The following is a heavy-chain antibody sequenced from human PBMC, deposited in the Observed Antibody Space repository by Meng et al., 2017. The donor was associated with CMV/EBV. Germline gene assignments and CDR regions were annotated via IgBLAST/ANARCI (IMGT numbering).Heavy chain of an antibody. CDR2: INHSGST. D-gene: IGHD2-2*01. J-gene: IGHJ6*02. Sequence: SETLSLTCAVYGGSLSGYYWSWIRQPPGKGLEWIGEINHSGSTNYNPSLKSRVTISVDTSKNQLSLKLSSVTAADTAVYYCARGFSHPRYCSSTSCYPADYYYGMDVWGQGTTVTVSS. CDR3: ARGFSHPRYCSSTSCYPADYYYGMDV. CDR1: GGSLSGYY. V-gene: IGHV4-34*01.